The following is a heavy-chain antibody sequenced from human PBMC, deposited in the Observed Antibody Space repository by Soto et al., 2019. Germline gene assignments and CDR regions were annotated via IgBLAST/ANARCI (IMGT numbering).Heavy chain of an antibody. CDR1: GGTFSSYA. CDR3: ARSQGSSTSLEIYYYYYYGMDV. D-gene: IGHD2-2*01. Sequence: QVQLVQSGAEVKKPGSSVKVSCKASGGTFSSYAISWVRQAPRQGLEWMGGIIPISGTTNYAQKFQGRVIITADESTSTAYMELSSLRSEDTAVYYCARSQGSSTSLEIYYYYYYGMDVWGQGTTVTVSS. J-gene: IGHJ6*02. CDR2: IIPISGTT. V-gene: IGHV1-69*01.